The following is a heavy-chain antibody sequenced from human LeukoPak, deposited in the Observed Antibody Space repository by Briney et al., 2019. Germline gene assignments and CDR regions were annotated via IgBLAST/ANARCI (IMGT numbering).Heavy chain of an antibody. CDR1: GFTFSSYA. Sequence: GGSLRLSCAVSGFTFSSYAMSWVRQAPGKGLEWVSAISGSGGSTYYADSVKGRFTISRDNSKNTLYLQMNSLRAEDTAVYYCAKSGRAYGSGSYYNDYWGQGTLVTVSS. J-gene: IGHJ4*02. D-gene: IGHD3-10*01. CDR2: ISGSGGST. CDR3: AKSGRAYGSGSYYNDY. V-gene: IGHV3-23*01.